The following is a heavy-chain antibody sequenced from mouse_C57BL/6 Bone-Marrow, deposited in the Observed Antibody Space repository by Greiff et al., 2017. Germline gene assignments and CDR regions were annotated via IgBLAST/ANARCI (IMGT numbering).Heavy chain of an antibody. D-gene: IGHD1-1*01. J-gene: IGHJ2*01. CDR1: GFTFSDYG. CDR3: ARDYYGSSYFDY. V-gene: IGHV5-17*01. CDR2: ISSGRSTI. Sequence: EVHLVESGGGLVKPGGSLKLSCAASGFTFSDYGMHWVRQAPEKGLEWVAYISSGRSTIYYTDTVKGRFTISRDNAKNTLFLQMTSLRSEDTAMYYCARDYYGSSYFDYWGQGTTLTVSS.